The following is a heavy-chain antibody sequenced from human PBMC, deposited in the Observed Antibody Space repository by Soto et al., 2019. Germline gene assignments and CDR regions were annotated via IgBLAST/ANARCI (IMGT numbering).Heavy chain of an antibody. J-gene: IGHJ4*02. V-gene: IGHV3-21*01. CDR1: GFTFTRYS. Sequence: EVQLVESGGGLVKPGGSLRLSCAASGFTFTRYSMNWVRQAPGKGREWVSSISSTNNYIYYGDSMKGRFTISRDNAKKSLYLDMNNLRAEDTAVYYCAGESEDLPSNLDYWGQGTLVTVSS. CDR2: ISSTNNYI. CDR3: AGESEDLPSNLDY.